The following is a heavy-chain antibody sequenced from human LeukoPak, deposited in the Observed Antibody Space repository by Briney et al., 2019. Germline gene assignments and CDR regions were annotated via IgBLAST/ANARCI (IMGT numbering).Heavy chain of an antibody. J-gene: IGHJ4*02. CDR3: ARDRYSSGWYGFGY. V-gene: IGHV3-33*01. D-gene: IGHD6-19*01. Sequence: GRSLRLSCAASGFTFSSYGMHWVRQAPGKGLEWVAVIWYDGSNKYYADSVKGRFTISRDNSKNTLYLQMNSLRAEDTAVYYCARDRYSSGWYGFGYWGQGTLVTVSS. CDR1: GFTFSSYG. CDR2: IWYDGSNK.